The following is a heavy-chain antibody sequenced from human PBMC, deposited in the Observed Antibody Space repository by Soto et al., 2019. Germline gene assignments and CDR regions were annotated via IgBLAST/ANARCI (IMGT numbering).Heavy chain of an antibody. V-gene: IGHV3-23*01. J-gene: IGHJ4*02. CDR3: AKDLEVLSARFES. CDR1: GFPFGNYA. Sequence: LRLSCRASGFPFGNYAMAWVRQAPGKGLEWVSGISASGGRTYYADSAKGRFTISRDNSNNTLYLQMSSLRAEDTAVYYCAKDLEVLSARFESWGQGALVTVSS. CDR2: ISASGGRT. D-gene: IGHD2-15*01.